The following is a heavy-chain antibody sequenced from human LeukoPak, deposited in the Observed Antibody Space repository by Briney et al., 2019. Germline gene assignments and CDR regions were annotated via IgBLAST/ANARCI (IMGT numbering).Heavy chain of an antibody. V-gene: IGHV3-48*01. CDR3: ARFRTWGDKAFDY. CDR2: IGTTSGAI. D-gene: IGHD2-21*02. Sequence: PGGSLRLSCAASRFTFSNYGVNWVRQAPGKGLEWVSYIGTTSGAIYYADSVKGRFTISRDSAKNSLYLQMNSLRAEDTAVYYCARFRTWGDKAFDYWGQGTLVTVSS. CDR1: RFTFSNYG. J-gene: IGHJ4*02.